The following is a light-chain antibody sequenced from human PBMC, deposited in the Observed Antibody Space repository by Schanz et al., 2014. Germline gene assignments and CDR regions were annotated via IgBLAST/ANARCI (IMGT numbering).Light chain of an antibody. V-gene: IGKV3-15*01. J-gene: IGKJ1*01. CDR2: GAS. CDR1: QSVSSY. Sequence: EIVMTQSPATLSVSPGERATLSCSASQSVSSYLAWYQQKPGQAPRLLIYGASTRATGIPARISGSGSGTEFTLTISSLQSEDFAVYYCQQYNTWPPTLTFGQGTRVEIK. CDR3: QQYNTWPPTLT.